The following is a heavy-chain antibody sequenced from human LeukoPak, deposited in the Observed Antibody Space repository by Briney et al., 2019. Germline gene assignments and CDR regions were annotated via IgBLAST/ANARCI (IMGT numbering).Heavy chain of an antibody. D-gene: IGHD2-15*01. CDR2: INHSGST. CDR1: GGSFSGYY. Sequence: SETLSLTCAVYGGSFSGYYWSWIRQPPGKGLEWIGEINHSGSTNYNPSLESRVTISVDTSKNQFSLKLSSVTAADTAVYYCARGRKRYCSGGSCPALDYWGQGTLVTVSS. J-gene: IGHJ4*02. V-gene: IGHV4-34*01. CDR3: ARGRKRYCSGGSCPALDY.